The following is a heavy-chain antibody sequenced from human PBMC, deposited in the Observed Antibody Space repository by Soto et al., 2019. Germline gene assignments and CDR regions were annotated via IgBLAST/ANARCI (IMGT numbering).Heavy chain of an antibody. D-gene: IGHD3-10*01. V-gene: IGHV3-23*01. J-gene: IGHJ5*02. CDR2: IGGSGATT. CDR1: GFPFSSTD. CDR3: AKNSGWFNT. Sequence: GSLRLSCAASGFPFSSTDMTWVRQAPGKGLEWVSTIGGSGATTYYADSVKGRFTISRDNSINTVYLRMNSLRADDTALYFCAKNSGWFNTWGQGALVTVSS.